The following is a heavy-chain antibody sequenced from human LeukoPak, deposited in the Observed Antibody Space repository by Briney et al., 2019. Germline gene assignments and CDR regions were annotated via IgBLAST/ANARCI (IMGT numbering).Heavy chain of an antibody. D-gene: IGHD6-19*01. V-gene: IGHV4-39*01. CDR3: ARIRLSIAVAGTVLYYFDY. Sequence: SETLSLTCTVSGGSISSSSYYWGWIRQPPGKGLEWIGIIYYSGSTYYNPSLKSRVTISVDTSKNQFSLKLSSVTAADTAVYYCARIRLSIAVAGTVLYYFDYWGQGTLVTVSS. J-gene: IGHJ4*02. CDR2: IYYSGST. CDR1: GGSISSSSYY.